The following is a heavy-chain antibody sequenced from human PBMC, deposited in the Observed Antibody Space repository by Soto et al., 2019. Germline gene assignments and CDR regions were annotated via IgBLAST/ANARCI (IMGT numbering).Heavy chain of an antibody. CDR3: ARDREWDIAREYFGY. D-gene: IGHD5-12*01. CDR1: GFTFSSYG. J-gene: IGHJ4*02. V-gene: IGHV3-33*01. Sequence: QVQLVESGGGVVQPGKSLRLSCAASGFTFSSYGMHWVRQAPGKGLEWVAVIWYDGRNTNYADSVKGRFTISRDNSKNTLYLQMNSLRGEDTAVYYCARDREWDIAREYFGYWGQGTLVTVSS. CDR2: IWYDGRNT.